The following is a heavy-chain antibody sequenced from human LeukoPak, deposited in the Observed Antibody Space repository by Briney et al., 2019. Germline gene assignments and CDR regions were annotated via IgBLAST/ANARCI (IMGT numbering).Heavy chain of an antibody. V-gene: IGHV3-48*04. D-gene: IGHD1-26*01. CDR2: ISSSGTTI. Sequence: GGSLRLSCAASAFTFSSYGMHWVRQAPGKGLEWISYISSSGTTIYYADSVEGRFNISRDNAKNSLYLQMNSLRAEDTAIYYCAREGGSYWGGLDAFDIWGQGTMVTVSS. CDR3: AREGGSYWGGLDAFDI. J-gene: IGHJ3*02. CDR1: AFTFSSYG.